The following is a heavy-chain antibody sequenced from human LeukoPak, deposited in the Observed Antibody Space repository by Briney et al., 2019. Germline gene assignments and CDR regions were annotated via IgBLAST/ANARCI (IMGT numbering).Heavy chain of an antibody. CDR2: ITPIIDTT. Sequence: SVKLSCKASGGTRNTHFFTWVRQAPGQGLEWMGRITPIIDTTKYAQKFQGRMTITADKSTSTIYMELSSLRSDDTAVYYCARVNLRGSQYNWFDPRGQGTLVTVSS. CDR3: ARVNLRGSQYNWFDP. V-gene: IGHV1-69*08. CDR1: GGTRNTHF. J-gene: IGHJ5*02. D-gene: IGHD1-26*01.